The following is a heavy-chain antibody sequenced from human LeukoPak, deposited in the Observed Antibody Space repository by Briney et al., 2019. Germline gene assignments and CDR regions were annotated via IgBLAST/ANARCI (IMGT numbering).Heavy chain of an antibody. CDR3: ARRGGDATGHQGDFDY. Sequence: GGSLRLSCAASGFSFSKYGMHWVRQAPGKGLEYVAFIGHNGINKYYADSVKGRFTIFRDNARNSLYLQMDSLRAEDTAVYYCARRGGDATGHQGDFDYWGQGTLVTVSS. V-gene: IGHV3-33*01. D-gene: IGHD2-21*01. J-gene: IGHJ4*02. CDR1: GFSFSKYG. CDR2: IGHNGINK.